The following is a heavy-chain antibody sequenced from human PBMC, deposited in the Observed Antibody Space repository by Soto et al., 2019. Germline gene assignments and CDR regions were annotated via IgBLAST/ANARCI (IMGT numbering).Heavy chain of an antibody. Sequence: QVQLVQSGAEVKKPGSSVKVSCKASGGTFSSYTTSWVRQAPGQGLEWMGRIIPILGIANYAQKFQGRVTITADKSTSTAYMELSSLRSEDTAVYYCASSPGRCSGGSCYPFDPWGQGTLVTVSS. D-gene: IGHD2-15*01. CDR3: ASSPGRCSGGSCYPFDP. J-gene: IGHJ5*02. V-gene: IGHV1-69*02. CDR2: IIPILGIA. CDR1: GGTFSSYT.